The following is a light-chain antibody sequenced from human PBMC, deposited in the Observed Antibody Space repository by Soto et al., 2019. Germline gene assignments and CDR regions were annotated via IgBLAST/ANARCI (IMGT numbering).Light chain of an antibody. V-gene: IGKV1-27*01. Sequence: DIEMTQSPSSLSASVGDRVTITCRASQGISNYLAWYQQKPGKVPRLLIYAASTWHSGIPSRFSGSGSGTDFTLTISSLQPEDVAIYYCQKHSSAPLTFGEGTKVEI. CDR2: AAS. J-gene: IGKJ1*01. CDR1: QGISNY. CDR3: QKHSSAPLT.